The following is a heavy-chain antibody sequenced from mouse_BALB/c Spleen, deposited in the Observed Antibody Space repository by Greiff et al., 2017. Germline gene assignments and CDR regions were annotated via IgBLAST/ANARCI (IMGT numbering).Heavy chain of an antibody. V-gene: IGHV1-39*01. CDR3: ARSGGNWYFDV. J-gene: IGHJ1*01. Sequence: VQLQQTGPELVKPGASVKISCKASGYSFTDYIMLWVKQSHGKSLEWIGNINPYYGSTSYNLKFKGKATLTVDKSSSTAYMQLNSLTSEDSAVYYCARSGGNWYFDVWGAGTTVTVSS. CDR1: GYSFTDYI. D-gene: IGHD1-3*01. CDR2: INPYYGST.